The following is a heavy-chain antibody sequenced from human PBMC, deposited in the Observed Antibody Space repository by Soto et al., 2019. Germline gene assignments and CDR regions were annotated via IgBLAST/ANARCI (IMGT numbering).Heavy chain of an antibody. CDR3: AHSLIGYYYDSSGSNWFDP. CDR1: GFSLSTSGVG. V-gene: IGHV2-5*02. CDR2: IYWDDDK. Sequence: QITLKESGPTLVKPTQTLTLTCTFSGFSLSTSGVGVGWIRQPPGKALEWLALIYWDDDKRYSPSLKSRLTITKDNSKNQVVITMTNMDPVDTATYYCAHSLIGYYYDSSGSNWFDPWGQGTLVTVSS. J-gene: IGHJ5*02. D-gene: IGHD3-22*01.